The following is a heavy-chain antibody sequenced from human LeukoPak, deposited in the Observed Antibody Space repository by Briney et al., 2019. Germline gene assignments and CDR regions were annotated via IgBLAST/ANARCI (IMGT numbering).Heavy chain of an antibody. V-gene: IGHV1-18*01. J-gene: IGHJ6*04. CDR2: ISSYNGHT. Sequence: ASVKVSCKASGYTFTSYCVSWLRHAPGQPLEWMGSISSYNGHTNYAQNFQGRVTMTTDTSTNTTYMELRSLRSDDTAFYYCARGPSDCTSASCYGGDYYYFGMDVWGKGTTVTVSS. CDR1: GYTFTSYC. D-gene: IGHD2-2*01. CDR3: ARGPSDCTSASCYGGDYYYFGMDV.